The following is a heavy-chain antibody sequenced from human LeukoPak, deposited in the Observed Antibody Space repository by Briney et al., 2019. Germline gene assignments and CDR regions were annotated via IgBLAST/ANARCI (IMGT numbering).Heavy chain of an antibody. CDR2: IYYSGST. J-gene: IGHJ5*02. D-gene: IGHD6-13*01. Sequence: PSETLSLTCTVSGGSISSSSHYWGWIRQPPGKGLEWIGSIYYSGSTYYNPSLKSRVTISVDTSKNQFSLKLSSVTAADTAVYYCARRAAAGWFDPWGQGTLVTVSS. V-gene: IGHV4-39*01. CDR3: ARRAAAGWFDP. CDR1: GGSISSSSHY.